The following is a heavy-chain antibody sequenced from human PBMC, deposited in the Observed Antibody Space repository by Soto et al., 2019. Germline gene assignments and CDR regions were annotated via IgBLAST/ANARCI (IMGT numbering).Heavy chain of an antibody. CDR3: IRDMKYSYYFEAGH. D-gene: IGHD5-18*01. V-gene: IGHV3-49*04. Sequence: EVQVVESGGGLVQPGQSLRLSCFASGFTFGDSAFSWVRQAPGKGLEWVGFIRTKTFGGTAEYAAPVKGRFSISRDDSKSIAYLQMNSLKTEDTAVYYCIRDMKYSYYFEAGHWGQGTLVTVSS. J-gene: IGHJ4*02. CDR1: GFTFGDSA. CDR2: IRTKTFGGTA.